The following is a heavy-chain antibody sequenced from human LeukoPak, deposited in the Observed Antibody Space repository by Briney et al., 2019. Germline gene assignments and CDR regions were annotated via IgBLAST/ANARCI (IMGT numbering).Heavy chain of an antibody. D-gene: IGHD6-19*01. CDR2: IYYSGST. CDR3: ARGTWYSSGWLFDY. V-gene: IGHV4-59*01. J-gene: IGHJ4*02. CDR1: GGSISSYY. Sequence: PSETLSLTCTVSGGSISSYYWSWIRQPPGKGLEWIGYIYYSGSTNYNPSLKSRVTISVDTSKNQFSLKLSSVTAADTAVYYCARGTWYSSGWLFDYWGQGTLVTVSS.